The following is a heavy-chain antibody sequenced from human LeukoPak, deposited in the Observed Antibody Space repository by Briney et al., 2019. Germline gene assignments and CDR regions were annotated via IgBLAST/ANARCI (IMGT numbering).Heavy chain of an antibody. J-gene: IGHJ4*02. D-gene: IGHD5-18*01. CDR1: GFTFSSYS. Sequence: PGGSLRLSCAASGFTFSSYSMNWVRQAPGKGLEWVSSISSSSSYIYYADSVKGRFTISRDNAKNSLYLQMNSLRAEDTAVYYCARGGGGYSYGFFSYWGQGTLVTVSS. CDR2: ISSSSSYI. V-gene: IGHV3-21*01. CDR3: ARGGGGYSYGFFSY.